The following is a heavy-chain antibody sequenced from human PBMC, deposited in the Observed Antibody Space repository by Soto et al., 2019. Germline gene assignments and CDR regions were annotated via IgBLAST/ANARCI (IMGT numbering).Heavy chain of an antibody. V-gene: IGHV2-5*02. J-gene: IGHJ4*02. CDR3: AHRALYSGSYWDGGYFDA. D-gene: IGHD1-26*01. CDR1: GFSLSSSGVG. Sequence: QITLRQSGPTRVRPTQPLTLTYNFSGFSLSSSGVGVGWIRQPPGKAPEWLVVIYWDDDKHYSPSLKSRLTIPKDTSKKQVVLTMTNMDPVDTGTYYCAHRALYSGSYWDGGYFDAWGQGTPLTVSP. CDR2: IYWDDDK.